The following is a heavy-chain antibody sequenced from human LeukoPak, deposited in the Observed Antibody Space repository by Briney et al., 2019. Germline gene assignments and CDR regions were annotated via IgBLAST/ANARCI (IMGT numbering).Heavy chain of an antibody. J-gene: IGHJ4*02. D-gene: IGHD3-22*01. V-gene: IGHV3-48*03. CDR3: ARDSLHDYDGSSYGYFFDY. Sequence: PGGSLRPSCAASGFTFSTYEMIWVRQAPGKGPEWVSYVHSSGSLTYYADSVKGRFTVSSDNAKNSLYLQMNSLRVEDTAVYYCARDSLHDYDGSSYGYFFDYWGQGTLVTVSS. CDR1: GFTFSTYE. CDR2: VHSSGSLT.